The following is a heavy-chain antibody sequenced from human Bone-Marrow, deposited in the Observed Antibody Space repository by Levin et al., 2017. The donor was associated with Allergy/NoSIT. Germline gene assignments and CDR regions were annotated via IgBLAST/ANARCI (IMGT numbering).Heavy chain of an antibody. J-gene: IGHJ3*01. V-gene: IGHV4-59*01. CDR3: ARNFGNDAFDL. CDR2: IHYSGTS. D-gene: IGHD1-14*01. Sequence: GSLRLSCTVSGGSIGLYFWTWVRQPPGKALEWLGSIHYSGTSDYNPSLKSRLTISVDTSKNQFSLTLTSVTAADAAVYFCARNFGNDAFDLWGQGTMVAVSS. CDR1: GGSIGLYF.